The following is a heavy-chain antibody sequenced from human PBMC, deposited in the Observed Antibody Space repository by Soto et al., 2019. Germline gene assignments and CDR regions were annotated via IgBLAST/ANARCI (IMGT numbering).Heavy chain of an antibody. Sequence: PSETLSLTCTVSGGSISSYYWNWIRQPPGKGLEWIGYIYYSGSTNYNPSLKSRVTISVDTSKNQFSLKLSSVTAADTAIYYCARSTIEPRLFMYPFDRWGLGNPGHRLL. CDR3: ARSTIEPRLFMYPFDR. D-gene: IGHD6-6*01. V-gene: IGHV4-59*08. CDR1: GGSISSYY. CDR2: IYYSGST. J-gene: IGHJ4*02.